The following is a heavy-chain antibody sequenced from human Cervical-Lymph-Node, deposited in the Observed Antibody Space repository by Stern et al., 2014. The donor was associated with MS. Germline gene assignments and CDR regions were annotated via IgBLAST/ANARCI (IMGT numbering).Heavy chain of an antibody. CDR3: ARGQPRGWSTD. CDR1: GFTFSRYS. D-gene: IGHD6-19*01. V-gene: IGHV3-21*01. CDR2: ISSSSSYI. Sequence: EVPLLESGGGLVKPGGSLRLSCAAPGFTFSRYSMNWVRQAPGKGLEWVSSISSSSSYIYYADSVKGRFTISRDNAKNSLYLQMNSLRAEDTAVYYCARGQPRGWSTDWGQGTLVTVSS. J-gene: IGHJ4*02.